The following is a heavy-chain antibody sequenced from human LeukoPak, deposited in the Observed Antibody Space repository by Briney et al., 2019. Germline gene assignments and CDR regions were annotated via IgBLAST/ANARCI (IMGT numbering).Heavy chain of an antibody. CDR2: ITGSGDYT. Sequence: GGSLRLSCAASGFTFSGYAMTWVRQAPGKGLEWVSSITGSGDYTYYIDSVKGRFTISRDNSKNILYLQMNSLRGEDTAVYYWAKDGFYYEGRAHVYSFDYWGQGTLVAVSS. CDR3: AKDGFYYEGRAHVYSFDY. CDR1: GFTFSGYA. D-gene: IGHD3-16*01. J-gene: IGHJ4*02. V-gene: IGHV3-23*01.